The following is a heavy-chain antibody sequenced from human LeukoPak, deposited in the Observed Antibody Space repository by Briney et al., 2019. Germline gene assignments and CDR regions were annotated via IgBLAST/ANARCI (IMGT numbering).Heavy chain of an antibody. CDR2: INPNSGGT. J-gene: IGHJ5*02. V-gene: IGHV1-2*02. Sequence: ASVKVSCKASGYTFTGYCMHWVRQAPGQGLEWMGWINPNSGGTNYAQKFQGRVTMTRDTSISTAYMELSRLRSDDTAVYYCAREYSSGRNWFDPWGQGTLVTVSS. CDR3: AREYSSGRNWFDP. D-gene: IGHD6-19*01. CDR1: GYTFTGYC.